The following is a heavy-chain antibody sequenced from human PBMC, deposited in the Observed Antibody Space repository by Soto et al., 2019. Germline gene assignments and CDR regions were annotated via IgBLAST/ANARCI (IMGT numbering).Heavy chain of an antibody. CDR2: IYYTGST. V-gene: IGHV4-59*08. J-gene: IGHJ4*02. CDR1: GACISGYH. D-gene: IGHD6-19*01. CDR3: ARGFAIGWYTYYFDY. Sequence: PSETLSLTCTVSGACISGYHWGWIRQPPGKGLEWIGYIYYTGSTNYNPSLKSRVTMSVDTSKNQFSLKLNSVTATDTAVYYCARGFAIGWYTYYFDYWAQGPLVTVSS.